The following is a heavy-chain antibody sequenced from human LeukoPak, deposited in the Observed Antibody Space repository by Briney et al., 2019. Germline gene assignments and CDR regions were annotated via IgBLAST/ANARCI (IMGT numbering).Heavy chain of an antibody. Sequence: GGSLRLSCAASGFTFSSYAMSWVRQAPGKGLEWVSAISGSGGSTYYADSVKGRFTISRDNSKNTLYLQMNSLRAEDTAVYYCANVMTRTMVRGVPPSDYWGQGTLVTVSS. V-gene: IGHV3-23*01. CDR1: GFTFSSYA. CDR2: ISGSGGST. CDR3: ANVMTRTMVRGVPPSDY. J-gene: IGHJ4*02. D-gene: IGHD3-10*01.